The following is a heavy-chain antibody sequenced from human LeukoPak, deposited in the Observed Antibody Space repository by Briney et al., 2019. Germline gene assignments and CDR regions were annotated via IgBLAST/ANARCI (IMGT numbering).Heavy chain of an antibody. Sequence: ASVTVSFKASGYTFTSYYMHWVRQAPGQGLEWMGIINPSGGSTNYARKFQGRVIMTRDTSTSTVYMELTSSGSEDTAVYYCARGGPAGKVWFGELRDYWGQGTLVTVSS. J-gene: IGHJ4*02. CDR2: INPSGGST. V-gene: IGHV1-46*01. CDR3: ARGGPAGKVWFGELRDY. CDR1: GYTFTSYY. D-gene: IGHD3-10*01.